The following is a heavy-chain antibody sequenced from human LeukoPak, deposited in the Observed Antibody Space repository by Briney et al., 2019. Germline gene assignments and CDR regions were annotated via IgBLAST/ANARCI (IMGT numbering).Heavy chain of an antibody. CDR2: ISGTGGSS. CDR3: AKGPRYDTSGYYYYEH. D-gene: IGHD3-22*01. V-gene: IGHV3-23*01. Sequence: GGSLRLSCAASGFTFSVYGISWVRQAPGKGLEWVSTISGTGGSSYYADSVKGRFTISRDNPKNTLYLQMNSLRAEDTAIYYCAKGPRYDTSGYYYYEHWGQGTLVTVSS. J-gene: IGHJ4*02. CDR1: GFTFSVYG.